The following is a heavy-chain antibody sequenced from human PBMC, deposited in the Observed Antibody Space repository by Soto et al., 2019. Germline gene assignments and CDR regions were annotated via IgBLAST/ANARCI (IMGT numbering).Heavy chain of an antibody. D-gene: IGHD6-6*01. CDR1: GFTFSSYW. Sequence: LRLSCAASGFTFSSYWMSWVRQAPGQGLEWVANIKQDGSEKYYVDSVKGRFTISRDNAKNSLYLHMNSLRAEDTAVYYCAREGEQLVPFDYWGQGTLVTVSS. V-gene: IGHV3-7*01. CDR3: AREGEQLVPFDY. J-gene: IGHJ4*02. CDR2: IKQDGSEK.